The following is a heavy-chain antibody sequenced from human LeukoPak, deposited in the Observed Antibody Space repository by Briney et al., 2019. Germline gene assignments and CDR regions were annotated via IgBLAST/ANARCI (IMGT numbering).Heavy chain of an antibody. CDR3: ASLGYCSGGSCYQASDP. V-gene: IGHV1-2*02. J-gene: IGHJ5*02. CDR1: GYTFTGYY. D-gene: IGHD2-15*01. Sequence: ASVKVSCKAPGYTFTGYYMHWVRQAPGQGLEWMGWINPNSGGTNYAQKFQGRVTMTRDTSISTAYMELSRLRSDDTAVYYCASLGYCSGGSCYQASDPWGQGTLVTVSS. CDR2: INPNSGGT.